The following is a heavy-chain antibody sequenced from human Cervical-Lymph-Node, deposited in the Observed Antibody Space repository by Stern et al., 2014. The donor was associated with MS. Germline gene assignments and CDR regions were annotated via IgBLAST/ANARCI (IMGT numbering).Heavy chain of an antibody. J-gene: IGHJ6*02. CDR1: GGSIDNYY. V-gene: IGHV4-59*01. CDR2: IFYNGSP. D-gene: IGHD3-10*01. CDR3: AREFYFGAGTFSGHYAMDV. Sequence: QVQLVESGPGLVKPSETLSLTCTVSGGSIDNYYWAWLRQAPGKGLEWIGNIFYNGSPKYSPSLKSRLTISVDTSTNQFSLRLTSLTAADTGVYFCAREFYFGAGTFSGHYAMDVWGQGTTVTVSS.